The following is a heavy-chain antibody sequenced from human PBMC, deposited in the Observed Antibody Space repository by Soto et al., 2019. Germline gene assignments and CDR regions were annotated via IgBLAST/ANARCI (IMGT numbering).Heavy chain of an antibody. D-gene: IGHD3-22*01. CDR2: ISSSSSTI. J-gene: IGHJ3*02. CDR3: ARVRLPTYYYDSSGPSGAFDI. Sequence: PGGSLRLSCAASGFTFSSYSMNWVRQAPGKGLEWVSFISSSSSTIYYADSVKGRFTISRDNAKNSLYLQMNSMRDEDTAVYYCARVRLPTYYYDSSGPSGAFDIWGQGTRVTVSS. CDR1: GFTFSSYS. V-gene: IGHV3-48*02.